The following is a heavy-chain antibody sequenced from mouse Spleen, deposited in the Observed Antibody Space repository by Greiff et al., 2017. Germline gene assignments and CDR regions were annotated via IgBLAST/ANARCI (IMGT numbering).Heavy chain of an antibody. CDR1: GYTFTSYW. D-gene: IGHD5-5*01. CDR3: ARSTYASLYYAMDY. Sequence: QVQLQQPGAELVKPGASAKLSCKASGYTFTSYWMHWVKQRPGQGLEWIGMIHPNSGSTNYNEKFKSKATLTVDKSSSTAYMQLSSLTSEDSAVYYCARSTYASLYYAMDYWGQGTSVTVSS. CDR2: IHPNSGST. J-gene: IGHJ4*01. V-gene: IGHV1-64*01.